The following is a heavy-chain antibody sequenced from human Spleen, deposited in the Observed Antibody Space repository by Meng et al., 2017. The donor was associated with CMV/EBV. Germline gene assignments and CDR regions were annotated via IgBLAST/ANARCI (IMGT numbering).Heavy chain of an antibody. J-gene: IGHJ6*02. Sequence: GGSLRLSCVASGFSFGSYVMSWVRQAPGKGLQWVSGISVSGDITYYADSVKGRFTISRDNSKNTLSLQMNSLRAEDTAVYYCARDRDTIFGGMDVWGQGTTVTVSS. CDR2: ISVSGDIT. CDR1: GFSFGSYV. CDR3: ARDRDTIFGGMDV. V-gene: IGHV3-23*01. D-gene: IGHD3-3*01.